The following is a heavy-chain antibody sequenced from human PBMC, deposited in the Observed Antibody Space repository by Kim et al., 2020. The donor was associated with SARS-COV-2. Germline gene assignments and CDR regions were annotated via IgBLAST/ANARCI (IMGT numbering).Heavy chain of an antibody. CDR3: ARDPRFGESRGRYGMDV. Sequence: GGSLRLSCTASGFTFSSYAMHWVRQAPGKGLEYVSTISSNGGSTYYANSVKGRFTISRDNSKNTLYLQMGSLRAEDMAIYYCARDPRFGESRGRYGMDVWGQGTTVTVSS. CDR1: GFTFSSYA. V-gene: IGHV3-64*01. D-gene: IGHD3-10*01. CDR2: ISSNGGST. J-gene: IGHJ6*02.